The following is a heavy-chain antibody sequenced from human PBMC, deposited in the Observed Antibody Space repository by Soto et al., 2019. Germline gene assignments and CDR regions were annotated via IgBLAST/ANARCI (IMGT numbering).Heavy chain of an antibody. V-gene: IGHV3-30*04. CDR1: GFTFSSYA. J-gene: IGHJ4*02. D-gene: IGHD3-3*01. CDR3: ARDLSRLEWLFDY. CDR2: IRYDGSNK. Sequence: GGSLRLSCAASGFTFSSYAMNWVRQAPGKGLEWVAGIRYDGSNKYYADSVKGRFTISRDNSKNTLYLQMNSLRAEDTAVYYCARDLSRLEWLFDYWGQGTLVTVSS.